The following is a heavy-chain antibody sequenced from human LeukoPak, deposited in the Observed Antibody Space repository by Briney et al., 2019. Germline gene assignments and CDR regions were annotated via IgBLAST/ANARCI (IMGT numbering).Heavy chain of an antibody. J-gene: IGHJ4*02. CDR1: GGSFSGYY. D-gene: IGHD1-26*01. Sequence: SETLSLTCAVYGGSFSGYYWSWIRQPPGKGPEWIGEINHSGSTNYNPSLKSRVTISVDTSKNQFSLKLSSVTAADTAVYYCARGVIVGAITFDYWGQGTLVTVSS. CDR2: INHSGST. V-gene: IGHV4-34*01. CDR3: ARGVIVGAITFDY.